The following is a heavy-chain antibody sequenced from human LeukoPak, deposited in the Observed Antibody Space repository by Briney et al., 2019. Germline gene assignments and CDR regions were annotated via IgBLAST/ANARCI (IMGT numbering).Heavy chain of an antibody. CDR3: ARSSLGLAEIDY. CDR1: GFTFSSYA. D-gene: IGHD6-19*01. CDR2: ISYDGSNK. Sequence: GGSLRLSCAASGFTFSSYAMHWVRQAPGKGLEWVAIISYDGSNKNYADSEKGRFTISRDNSKNTLYLQMNSLRAGDTAVYYCARSSLGLAEIDYWGQGTLVTVSS. J-gene: IGHJ4*02. V-gene: IGHV3-30-3*01.